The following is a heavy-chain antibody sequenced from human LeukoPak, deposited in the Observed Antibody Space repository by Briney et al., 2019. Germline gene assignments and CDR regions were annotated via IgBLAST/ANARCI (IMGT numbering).Heavy chain of an antibody. Sequence: ETLSLTCNVSGNSMNKYQWSWIRQPPGKGLEWVSGICGSGGCTYYADSVKGRFTISRDNSKNTVYLQMNSLTADDTAIYYCAKTTVGYSSGRYPGWPADCWGQGTLVTVFS. CDR1: GNSMNKYQ. CDR2: ICGSGGCT. CDR3: AKTTVGYSSGRYPGWPADC. V-gene: IGHV3-23*01. D-gene: IGHD6-19*01. J-gene: IGHJ4*02.